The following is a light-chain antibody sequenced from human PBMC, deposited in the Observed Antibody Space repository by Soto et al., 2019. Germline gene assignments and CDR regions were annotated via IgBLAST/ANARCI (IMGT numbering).Light chain of an antibody. CDR1: QSVSSN. V-gene: IGKV3-15*01. CDR3: QQYNSWPLT. CDR2: GAS. Sequence: MTQSPSTLSVSPGERATLSCRASQSVSSNLAWYQQKPGQAPRLLIYGASSRATGIPVRFSGSGSGTEFTLTISSLQSEDFAVYYCQQYNSWPLTFGQGTRLEI. J-gene: IGKJ5*01.